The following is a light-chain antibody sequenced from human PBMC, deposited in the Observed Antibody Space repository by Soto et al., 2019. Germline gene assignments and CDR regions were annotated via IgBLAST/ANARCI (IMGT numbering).Light chain of an antibody. CDR1: QGISTW. CDR2: DAS. Sequence: DIQMTQSPYTLSASVGDRVTITCRASQGISTWLAWYQQKPGTAPKLLIYDASSLESGVPSRLSGSGSGTEFTLTISSMQPDDFSTYYCQQYNSYWTFGQGTKVDIK. J-gene: IGKJ1*01. CDR3: QQYNSYWT. V-gene: IGKV1-5*01.